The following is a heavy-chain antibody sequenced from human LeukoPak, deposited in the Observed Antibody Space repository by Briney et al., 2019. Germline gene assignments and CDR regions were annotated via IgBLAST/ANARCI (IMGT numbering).Heavy chain of an antibody. D-gene: IGHD3-10*01. V-gene: IGHV6-1*01. CDR2: TFYRSKWYY. CDR3: AREVAIIRGVRNWFDS. Sequence: SQTLSLTCGFSGDSVSSNDAAWSWIRQSPSRGLEWLGRTFYRSKWYYDYAPSVRSRITINPDTSKSQFSLQLDSVTPEDTAVYYCAREVAIIRGVRNWFDSWGPGILVTVSS. J-gene: IGHJ5*01. CDR1: GDSVSSNDAA.